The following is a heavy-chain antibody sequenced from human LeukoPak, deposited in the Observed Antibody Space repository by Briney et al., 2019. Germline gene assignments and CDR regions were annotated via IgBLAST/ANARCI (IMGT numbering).Heavy chain of an antibody. V-gene: IGHV4-59*01. J-gene: IGHJ5*02. CDR1: GGSISRYY. Sequence: SETLSLTCTVSGGSISRYYWSWVRQPPGKGLEWIAYINYSGGTKYNPSLKSRVFISVDTSNNHFSLKLISVTAADTAVYYCAGVPYDFWSGYYTLPFDPWGQGTLVTVSS. D-gene: IGHD3-3*01. CDR2: INYSGGT. CDR3: AGVPYDFWSGYYTLPFDP.